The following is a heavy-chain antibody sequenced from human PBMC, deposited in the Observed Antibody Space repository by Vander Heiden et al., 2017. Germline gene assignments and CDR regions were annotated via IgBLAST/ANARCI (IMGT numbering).Heavy chain of an antibody. D-gene: IGHD4-17*01. Sequence: QVQLQESGPGLVKPSETLSLSCIVSGGSIGRSGYYWGWIRQPPGKGLQWIGIIFYTGNNHYDQSFKSRASMSADFSKNQFSLNLSSVSAADTALYYCARRSTVNPLHAFDIWGQGAMVTVSS. CDR3: ARRSTVNPLHAFDI. J-gene: IGHJ3*02. V-gene: IGHV4-39*01. CDR2: IFYTGNN. CDR1: GGSIGRSGYY.